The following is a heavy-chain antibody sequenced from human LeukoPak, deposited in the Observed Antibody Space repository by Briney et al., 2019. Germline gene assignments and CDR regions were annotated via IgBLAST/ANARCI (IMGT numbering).Heavy chain of an antibody. J-gene: IGHJ4*02. D-gene: IGHD2-15*01. Sequence: SETLSLTCTVSGGSISNSTYYWGWIRQPPGKGLEWIGSIYYSGSTYYSPALKTRVTISVDTAKNQFPLKLSSVTAADAAVYFCARSATLRPNFDYWGQGTLVTVSS. V-gene: IGHV4-39*06. CDR1: GGSISNSTYY. CDR3: ARSATLRPNFDY. CDR2: IYYSGST.